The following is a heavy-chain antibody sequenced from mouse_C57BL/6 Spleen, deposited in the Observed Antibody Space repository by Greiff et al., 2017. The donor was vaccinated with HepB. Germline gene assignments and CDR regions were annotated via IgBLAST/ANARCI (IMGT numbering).Heavy chain of an antibody. D-gene: IGHD1-1*01. J-gene: IGHJ2*01. Sequence: EVKVEESGGGLVKPGGSLKLSCAASGFTFSSYAMSWVRQTPEKRLEWVATISDGGSYTYYPDNVKGRFTISRDNAKNNLYLQMSHLKSEDTAMYYCARDIYYYGSIFDYWGQGTTLTVSS. V-gene: IGHV5-4*01. CDR3: ARDIYYYGSIFDY. CDR2: ISDGGSYT. CDR1: GFTFSSYA.